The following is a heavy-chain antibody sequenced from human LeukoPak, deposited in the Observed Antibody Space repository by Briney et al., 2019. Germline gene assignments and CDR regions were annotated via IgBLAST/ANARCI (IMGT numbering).Heavy chain of an antibody. D-gene: IGHD6-13*01. CDR1: GGSISSYY. J-gene: IGHJ5*02. CDR2: IYYSGST. V-gene: IGHV4-59*01. CDR3: ARDAAADKNNWFDP. Sequence: SETLSLTCTVSGGSISSYYWSWIRQPPGKGLEWIGYIYYSGSTNYNPSLKSRVTISVDTSKNQFSLKLSSVTAADTAGYYCARDAAADKNNWFDPWGQGTLVTVSS.